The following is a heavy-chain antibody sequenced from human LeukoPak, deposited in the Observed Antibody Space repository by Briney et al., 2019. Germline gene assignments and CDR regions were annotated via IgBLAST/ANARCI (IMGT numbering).Heavy chain of an antibody. Sequence: GGSLRLSCTASGFTFSSYSMNWVRQAPGKGLEWVSSISSGSSYIYYADSVKGRFTISRDNAKNSLYLQMNSLRAEDTAVYYCATTIGADFDYWGQGTLGTVSS. D-gene: IGHD3-3*01. CDR1: GFTFSSYS. V-gene: IGHV3-21*01. J-gene: IGHJ4*02. CDR3: ATTIGADFDY. CDR2: ISSGSSYI.